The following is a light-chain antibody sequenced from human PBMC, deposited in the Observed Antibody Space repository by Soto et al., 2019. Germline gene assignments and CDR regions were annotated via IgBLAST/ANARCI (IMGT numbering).Light chain of an antibody. Sequence: DIHMTQSPSTVSASGGDGVATSVLGSQSISSWLAWYQQKPGKAPKLLIYDASSLESGVPSRFSGSGSGTEFTLTISSLQPDHFATYYCQQYNSYSPWTFGQGTKVDIK. CDR3: QQYNSYSPWT. CDR1: QSISSW. J-gene: IGKJ1*01. V-gene: IGKV1-5*01. CDR2: DAS.